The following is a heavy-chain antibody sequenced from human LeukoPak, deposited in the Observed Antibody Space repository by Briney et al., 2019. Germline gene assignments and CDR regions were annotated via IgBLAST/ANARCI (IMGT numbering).Heavy chain of an antibody. CDR1: GGTFSSYA. V-gene: IGHV1-69*04. J-gene: IGHJ4*02. CDR2: IIPILGIA. CDR3: SRRSDDSSDY. D-gene: IGHD3-22*01. Sequence: SVKVSCKASGGTFSSYAISWVRQAPGQGLEWMGRIIPILGIANYAQKFQGRVTITADKSTSTAYMELSSLRSEDTAVYYCSRRSDDSSDYWGQGTLVTVSS.